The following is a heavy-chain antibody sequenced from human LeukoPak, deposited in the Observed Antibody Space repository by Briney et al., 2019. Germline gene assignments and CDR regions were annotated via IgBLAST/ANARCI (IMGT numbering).Heavy chain of an antibody. CDR1: GFTFSNHG. J-gene: IGHJ4*02. V-gene: IGHV3-23*01. CDR3: AKAPRYSYGDY. CDR2: ISGSGGST. Sequence: GGSLRLSCAASGFTFSNHGMNWVRQAPGKGLEWVSAISGSGGSTYYADSVKGRFTISRDNSKNTLYLQMNSLRAEDTAVYYCAKAPRYSYGDYWGQGTLVTVSS. D-gene: IGHD5-18*01.